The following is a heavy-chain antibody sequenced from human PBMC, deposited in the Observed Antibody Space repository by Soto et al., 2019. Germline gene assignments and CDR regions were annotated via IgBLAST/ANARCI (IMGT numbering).Heavy chain of an antibody. Sequence: QVQLVESGGGLVKPGGSLRLSCAASGFTFSDYYMSWIRQAPGKGLEWISHISSGSTTISYADSMRGRLTISRDNAKNSLFLQMNSRRAEDTAVYYCARGGGQYYYHMDVWGTGTTVSVSS. J-gene: IGHJ6*03. CDR2: ISSGSTTI. CDR3: ARGGGQYYYHMDV. V-gene: IGHV3-11*01. D-gene: IGHD3-16*01. CDR1: GFTFSDYY.